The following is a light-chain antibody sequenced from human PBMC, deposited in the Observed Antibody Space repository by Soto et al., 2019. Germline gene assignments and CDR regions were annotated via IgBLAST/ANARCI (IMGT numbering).Light chain of an antibody. CDR1: QSILYISNNKNY. J-gene: IGKJ5*01. V-gene: IGKV4-1*01. CDR3: QHYYSTPPT. Sequence: DIVMTQSPDSLPVSLGERATINCGSSQSILYISNNKNYLAWYQQKPGQPPKLLISWASARESGVPDRYSGSGSETDFPLTISSLQAEDVAVYYCQHYYSTPPTFGQGTRLEIK. CDR2: WAS.